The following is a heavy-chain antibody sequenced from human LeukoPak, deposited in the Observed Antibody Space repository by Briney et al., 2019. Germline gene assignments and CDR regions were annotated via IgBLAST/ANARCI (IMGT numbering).Heavy chain of an antibody. CDR2: ISGSGGST. V-gene: IGHV3-23*01. D-gene: IGHD3-3*01. Sequence: GGSLRLSCAASGFTFSSYAMSWVRQAPGKGPEWVSAISGSGGSTYYADSVKGRFTISRDNSKNTLYLQMNSLRAEDTAVYYCAKINFWSGYYGLGYWGQGTLVTVSS. CDR3: AKINFWSGYYGLGY. CDR1: GFTFSSYA. J-gene: IGHJ4*02.